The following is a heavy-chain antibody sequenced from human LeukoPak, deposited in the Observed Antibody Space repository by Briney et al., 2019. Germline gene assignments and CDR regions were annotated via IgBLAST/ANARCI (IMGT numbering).Heavy chain of an antibody. J-gene: IGHJ4*02. CDR1: RGSISSNTYY. CDR3: GGGRPLLKQLVLYPLVY. D-gene: IGHD6-6*01. CDR2: IYYNGDT. Sequence: SETLSLTCTVSRGSISSNTYYWGWIRQPPGKGLEWIGTIYYNGDTYYNPSLKSRVTISVDTSTNQFFLKLSSVTAADTAVYYCGGGRPLLKQLVLYPLVYWGQGTLVTVSS. V-gene: IGHV4-39*01.